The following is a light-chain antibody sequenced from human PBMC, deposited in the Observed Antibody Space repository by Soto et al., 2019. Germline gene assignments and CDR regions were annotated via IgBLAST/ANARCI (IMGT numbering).Light chain of an antibody. CDR3: QQRSNWPPWT. V-gene: IGKV3-11*01. CDR1: QSVSSY. CDR2: DAS. Sequence: EIVMTQSPATPSVSPGERATLSCRASQSVSSYLAWYQQKPGQAPRLLIYDASNRATGIPARFSGSGSGTDFTLTISSLEPEDFAVYYCQQRSNWPPWTFGQGTKVDIK. J-gene: IGKJ1*01.